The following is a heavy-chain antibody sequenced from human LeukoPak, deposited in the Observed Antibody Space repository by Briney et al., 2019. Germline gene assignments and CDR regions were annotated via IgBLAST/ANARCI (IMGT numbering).Heavy chain of an antibody. V-gene: IGHV3-23*01. D-gene: IGHD6-6*01. CDR3: AKDPNIISSYGFDC. CDR2: IVGSGSST. CDR1: GFTFSSHA. Sequence: GGSLRLSCVASGFTFSSHAMSWVRQAPGKGLEWVSAIVGSGSSTYYTDSVKGRFTISRDNSKNTLFLQMNSLRAEDTAVYYCAKDPNIISSYGFDCWGQGTLVTVSS. J-gene: IGHJ4*02.